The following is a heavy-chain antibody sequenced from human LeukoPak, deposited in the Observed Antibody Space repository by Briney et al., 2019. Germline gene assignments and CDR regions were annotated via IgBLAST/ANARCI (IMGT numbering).Heavy chain of an antibody. Sequence: PGRSLRLPCAASGFTFDDYAMHWVRQAPGKGLEWVSGISWNSGSIGYADSVKGRFTISRDNAKNSLYLQMNSLRAEDTALYYCAKDRADSSGYYYDYWGQGTLVTVSS. CDR3: AKDRADSSGYYYDY. D-gene: IGHD3-22*01. J-gene: IGHJ4*02. V-gene: IGHV3-9*01. CDR2: ISWNSGSI. CDR1: GFTFDDYA.